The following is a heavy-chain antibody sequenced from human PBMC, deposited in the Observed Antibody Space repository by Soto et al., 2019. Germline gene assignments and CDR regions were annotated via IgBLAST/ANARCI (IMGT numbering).Heavy chain of an antibody. V-gene: IGHV3-43*01. J-gene: IGHJ4*02. CDR3: GKDGAVTDYTYLDY. D-gene: IGHD4-4*01. Sequence: GGSLRLSCAASGFTFDDYSMHWVRQAPGKGLEWVSLISWDGRSTYYAGYVKGRFTISRDNSKNSLYLQMNYLTTDDTAFYYCGKDGAVTDYTYLDYWGQGALVTVSS. CDR1: GFTFDDYS. CDR2: ISWDGRST.